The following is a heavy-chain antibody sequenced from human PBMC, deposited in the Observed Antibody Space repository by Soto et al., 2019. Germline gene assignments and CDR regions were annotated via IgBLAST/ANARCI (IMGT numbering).Heavy chain of an antibody. V-gene: IGHV3-30-3*01. D-gene: IGHD4-17*01. CDR2: ISYDGTNK. CDR3: ASGLGGFDGGYNSFDY. CDR1: GFTFSNYA. Sequence: QVQLVESGGGVVQPGRSLRLSCAASGFTFSNYAIHWVRQAPGKGLEWVAVISYDGTNKYYTDSVRGRFTISRDNSKNTLELQMDSLRAEDTAVYFCASGLGGFDGGYNSFDYWGQGTLVTVSS. J-gene: IGHJ4*02.